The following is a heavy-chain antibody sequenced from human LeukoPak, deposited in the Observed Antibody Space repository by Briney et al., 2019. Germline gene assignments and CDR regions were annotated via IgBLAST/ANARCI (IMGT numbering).Heavy chain of an antibody. CDR1: GFTYSSYS. V-gene: IGHV3-21*01. D-gene: IGHD5-12*01. CDR2: ISSSSSYI. J-gene: IGHJ4*02. Sequence: GGSLRLSCAASGFTYSSYSMNWVRQAPGKGLEWVSSISSSSSYIYYADSVKGRFTISRDNAKNSLYLQMNSLRAEDTAVYYCARDNRGDYDFFDFWGQGTLVTVSS. CDR3: ARDNRGDYDFFDF.